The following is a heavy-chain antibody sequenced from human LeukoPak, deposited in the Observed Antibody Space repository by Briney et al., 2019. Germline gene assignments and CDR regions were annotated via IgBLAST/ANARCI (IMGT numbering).Heavy chain of an antibody. J-gene: IGHJ6*02. Sequence: PSETLSLTCTNHAGSINNYYWNWIRQHPGKGLEWNGDITGSIYSSGRTRYVPSLESRVTLSVDTSTNQSSLTLSSVTAADTAVYYCARDSRDYGSGSYWDVWGQGTTVTVSS. CDR3: ARDSRDYGSGSYWDV. D-gene: IGHD3-10*01. CDR2: ITGSIYSSGRT. V-gene: IGHV4-59*01. CDR1: AGSINNYY.